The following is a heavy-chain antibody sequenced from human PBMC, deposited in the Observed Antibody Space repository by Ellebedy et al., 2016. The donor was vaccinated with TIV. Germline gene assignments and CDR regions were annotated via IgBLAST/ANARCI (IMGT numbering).Heavy chain of an antibody. Sequence: MPSETLSLTCSVSGYSISNSGDYWGWIRQTPGKGLEWIGTIYYTGKTFYNPSLQSRLSMSIDTSTNRFSLKLRSLTAADTATYYCAKRAAIVLQPFDHWGQGILVTVSS. CDR3: AKRAAIVLQPFDH. CDR1: GYSISNSGDY. CDR2: IYYTGKT. V-gene: IGHV4-39*07. J-gene: IGHJ4*02. D-gene: IGHD5-12*01.